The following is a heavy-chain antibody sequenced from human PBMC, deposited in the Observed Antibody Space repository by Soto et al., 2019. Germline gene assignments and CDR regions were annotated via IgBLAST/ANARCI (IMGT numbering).Heavy chain of an antibody. J-gene: IGHJ4*02. CDR2: ISYDGSNK. CDR1: XFTFSSYG. CDR3: AKDRFRSWYYFDY. Sequence: GGSLRLSCAASXFTFSSYGMHWVRQAPGKGLEWVAVISYDGSNKYYADSVKGRFTISRDNSKNTLYLQMNSLRAEDTAVYYCAKDRFRSWYYFDYWGQGTLVTVSS. V-gene: IGHV3-30*18. D-gene: IGHD6-13*01.